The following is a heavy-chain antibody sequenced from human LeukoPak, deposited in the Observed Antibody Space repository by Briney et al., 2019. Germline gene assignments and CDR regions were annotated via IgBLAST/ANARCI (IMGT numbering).Heavy chain of an antibody. V-gene: IGHV1-2*02. CDR1: GYTFTGYY. CDR3: ARVTGYMTEDYFDY. Sequence: ASVKVSCKASGYTFTGYYMHWVRQAPGQGLEWMGWINPNSGGTNYAQKFQGRVTMTRDTSISTAYMELSRLRSDDTAVYYCARVTGYMTEDYFDYWGQGTLIIVSS. CDR2: INPNSGGT. J-gene: IGHJ4*02. D-gene: IGHD6-13*01.